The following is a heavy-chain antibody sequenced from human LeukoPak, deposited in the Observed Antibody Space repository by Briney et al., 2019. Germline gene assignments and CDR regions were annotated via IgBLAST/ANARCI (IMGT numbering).Heavy chain of an antibody. CDR1: GGSFSGYY. CDR2: INHSGSI. Sequence: SETLSLTCAVYGGSFSGYYWSWIRQPPGKGLEWIGEINHSGSINYNPSLKSRVTISVDTSKNQFSLKLSSVTAADTAVYYCARRGGYYYGSGSYRNWFDPWGQGTLVTVSS. V-gene: IGHV4-34*01. D-gene: IGHD3-10*01. J-gene: IGHJ5*02. CDR3: ARRGGYYYGSGSYRNWFDP.